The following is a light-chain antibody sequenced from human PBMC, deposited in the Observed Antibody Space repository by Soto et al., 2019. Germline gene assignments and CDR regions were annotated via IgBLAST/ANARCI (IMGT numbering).Light chain of an antibody. V-gene: IGKV3-20*01. CDR2: GAS. Sequence: ESMLTQSPGTLSLSPGERATLSCKTSQSVSSWYLTWYQQKPGQAPRLLIYGASIRATGIPDRFSGSGSGTDFTLTINRLEPEDSAVYYCQQFGGSPPAFTFGQGTKLEI. CDR1: QSVSSWY. J-gene: IGKJ2*01. CDR3: QQFGGSPPAFT.